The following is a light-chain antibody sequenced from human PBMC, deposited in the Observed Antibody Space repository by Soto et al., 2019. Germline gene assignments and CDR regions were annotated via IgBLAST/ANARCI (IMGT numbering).Light chain of an antibody. V-gene: IGKV4-1*01. Sequence: DIVMTQSPDSLAVSLGERATINCKSSQNILYSSNSKTYLAWYQQKPGQPPKLLIYWASTRESGVPVRFSGSGSGTDSTLTISSLQAEDVAVYYCQQYYSVPYTFGQGTKLEIK. CDR3: QQYYSVPYT. CDR2: WAS. CDR1: QNILYSSNSKTY. J-gene: IGKJ2*01.